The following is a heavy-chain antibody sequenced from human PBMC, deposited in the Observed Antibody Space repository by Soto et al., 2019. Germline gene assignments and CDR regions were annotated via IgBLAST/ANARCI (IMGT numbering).Heavy chain of an antibody. V-gene: IGHV4-61*01. CDR3: ARAHSGYDPLGMDV. J-gene: IGHJ6*02. Sequence: QVQLQESGPGLVKPSETLSLTATAPVGSAIGGSSYWSGIRHPPGKGLEWVGWISDTGGGDYNSSLRSRVTISVHTSKRQFSLRLNSVTAADTAVYYCARAHSGYDPLGMDVWGQGTTVTVSS. D-gene: IGHD5-12*01. CDR2: ISDTGGG. CDR1: VGSAIGGSSY.